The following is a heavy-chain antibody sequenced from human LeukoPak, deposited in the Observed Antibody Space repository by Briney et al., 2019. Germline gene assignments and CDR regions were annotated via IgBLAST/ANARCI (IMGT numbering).Heavy chain of an antibody. Sequence: GGSLRLSCAASGFTFSSYGMHWVRQAPGKGLEWVAFIRYDGSNKYYADSAKGRFTISRDNSKNTLYLQMNSLRAEDTAVYYCAKDPRNDFGYWGQGTLVTVSS. CDR2: IRYDGSNK. D-gene: IGHD1-1*01. J-gene: IGHJ4*02. CDR3: AKDPRNDFGY. CDR1: GFTFSSYG. V-gene: IGHV3-30*02.